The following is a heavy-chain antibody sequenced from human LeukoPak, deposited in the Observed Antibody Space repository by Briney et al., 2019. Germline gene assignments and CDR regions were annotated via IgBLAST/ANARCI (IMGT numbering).Heavy chain of an antibody. CDR3: ARAYLRDSSGYYYY. D-gene: IGHD3-22*01. CDR2: INPNSGGT. V-gene: IGHV1-2*02. CDR1: GYTFTGCY. Sequence: ASVKVSCKASGYTFTGCYMHWVRQAPGQGLEWMGWINPNSGGTNYAQKFQGRVTMTRDTPISTAYMELSRLRSDDTAVYYCARAYLRDSSGYYYYWGQGTLVTVSS. J-gene: IGHJ4*02.